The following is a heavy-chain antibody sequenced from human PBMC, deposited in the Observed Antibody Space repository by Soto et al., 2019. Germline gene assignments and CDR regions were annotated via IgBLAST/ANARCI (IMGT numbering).Heavy chain of an antibody. CDR1: GFTVSSNE. J-gene: IGHJ3*02. CDR2: ISYDGSNK. V-gene: IGHV3-30*18. D-gene: IGHD6-13*01. CDR3: AKEEGSWYAFDI. Sequence: GGSLRLSCAASGFTVSSNEMSWVRQAPGKGLEWVAVISYDGSNKYYADSVKGRFTISRDNSKNTLYLQMNSLRAEDTAVYYCAKEEGSWYAFDIWGQGTMVTVSS.